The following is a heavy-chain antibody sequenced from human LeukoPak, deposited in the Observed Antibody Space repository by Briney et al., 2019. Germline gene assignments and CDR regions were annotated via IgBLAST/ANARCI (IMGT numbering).Heavy chain of an antibody. CDR3: AREAYDSRGYTFDY. J-gene: IGHJ4*02. CDR1: AFTFSSYW. D-gene: IGHD3-22*01. V-gene: IGHV3-74*01. CDR2: TNCEVWRT. Sequence: GGSLTLSCAASAFTFSSYWMHWVRPAQGKVRGWVSRTNCEVWRTSYRDSVKGRCIISRDTAENTLYMQMNRLRAEDTAVYYCAREAYDSRGYTFDYWGQGSLVTVSS.